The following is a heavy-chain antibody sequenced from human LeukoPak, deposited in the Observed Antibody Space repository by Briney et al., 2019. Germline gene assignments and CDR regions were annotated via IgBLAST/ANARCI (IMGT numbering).Heavy chain of an antibody. V-gene: IGHV3-11*01. Sequence: GGSLRLSCEASGFRFSDYFISWIRQAPGKGLEWVSSIGSSGSIIYYAGSVKGRFTISRDNSKNSVYLQMNSLRAEDTAVYYCARWGIYGDSRNWYFDLWGRGTLVTVS. D-gene: IGHD4-17*01. CDR1: GFRFSDYF. CDR2: IGSSGSII. J-gene: IGHJ2*01. CDR3: ARWGIYGDSRNWYFDL.